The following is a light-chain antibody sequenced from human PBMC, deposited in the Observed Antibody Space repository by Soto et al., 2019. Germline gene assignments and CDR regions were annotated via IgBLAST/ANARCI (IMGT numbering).Light chain of an antibody. V-gene: IGKV3-15*01. CDR2: GS. Sequence: EIVMTQSPATLSVSPGERATLSCRASQSVSSNLAWYQQKPGQAPRLLIYGSTRATGIPARFRGSGSGTEFTLTISSLQSEDSALYYCQQYNWWPWTFGQGTKVDI. CDR1: QSVSSN. J-gene: IGKJ1*01. CDR3: QQYNWWPWT.